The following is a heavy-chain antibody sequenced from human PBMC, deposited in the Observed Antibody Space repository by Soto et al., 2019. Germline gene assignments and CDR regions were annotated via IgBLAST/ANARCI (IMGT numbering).Heavy chain of an antibody. V-gene: IGHV3-15*07. J-gene: IGHJ5*02. CDR1: GFSFNNAW. D-gene: IGHD3-22*01. CDR2: IKSISDGGTT. Sequence: GGSLRLSCAASGFSFNNAWMNWVRQAPGKGLEWVGRIKSISDGGTTGYATPVEGRFTISRDDSKNTLYLQMNSLKTEDTGVYYCTSSGDSSGYLSPWGQGTLVTVSS. CDR3: TSSGDSSGYLSP.